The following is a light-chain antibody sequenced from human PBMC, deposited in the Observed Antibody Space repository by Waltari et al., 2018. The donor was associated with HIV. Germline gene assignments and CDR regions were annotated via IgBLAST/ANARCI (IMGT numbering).Light chain of an antibody. CDR1: QSLSSTY. CDR3: QQYGSSPWT. Sequence: EIVLTQSPDTLSLSPGERATLSCRASQSLSSTYFAWYQQKPGQPPRLLIYGAFSRATGIPDKFSGRGSGTDFSLTITRLEPEDFGVYYCQQYGSSPWTFGQGTKVEIK. CDR2: GAF. V-gene: IGKV3-20*01. J-gene: IGKJ1*01.